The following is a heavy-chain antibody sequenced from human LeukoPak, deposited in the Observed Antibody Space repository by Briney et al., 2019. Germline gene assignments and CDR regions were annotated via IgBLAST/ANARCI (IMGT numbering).Heavy chain of an antibody. CDR1: GFTFSSYA. J-gene: IGHJ4*02. D-gene: IGHD3-16*02. V-gene: IGHV3-23*01. CDR2: ISGSGGST. CDR3: AKVEADYDYVWGSYRYNEFDY. Sequence: PGGSLRLSCAASGFTFSSYAMSWVRQAPGKGLEWVSAISGSGGSTYYADSVKGRFTISRDNSKNTLYLQMNSLRAEDTAVYYCAKVEADYDYVWGSYRYNEFDYWGQGTLVTVSS.